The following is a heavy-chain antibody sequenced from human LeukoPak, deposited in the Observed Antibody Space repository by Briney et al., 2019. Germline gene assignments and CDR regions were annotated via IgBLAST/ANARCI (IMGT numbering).Heavy chain of an antibody. CDR2: INTDETIT. CDR1: GFTFSSYW. CDR3: SGGGSGWYSNY. D-gene: IGHD6-19*01. Sequence: GGSLRLSCAASGFTFSSYWMHWVRQAPEKGLVWVSRINTDETITNYADSVEGRFTISRDNAKNTLYLQMSNLRAEDTAVYYCSGGGSGWYSNYWGLGTLVTVSS. V-gene: IGHV3-74*01. J-gene: IGHJ4*02.